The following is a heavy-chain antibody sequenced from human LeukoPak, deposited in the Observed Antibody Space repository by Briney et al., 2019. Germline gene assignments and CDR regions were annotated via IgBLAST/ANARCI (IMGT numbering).Heavy chain of an antibody. CDR3: ARDGSTYYDFWSGYLAPDY. Sequence: GGSLRLSCAASGFTFSDYYMSWIRQAPGKGLEWVSYISSSGSTIYYADSVKGRLTISRDNAKNSLYLQMNSLRAEDTAVYYCARDGSTYYDFWSGYLAPDYWGQGTLVTVSS. CDR2: ISSSGSTI. J-gene: IGHJ4*02. D-gene: IGHD3-3*01. V-gene: IGHV3-11*01. CDR1: GFTFSDYY.